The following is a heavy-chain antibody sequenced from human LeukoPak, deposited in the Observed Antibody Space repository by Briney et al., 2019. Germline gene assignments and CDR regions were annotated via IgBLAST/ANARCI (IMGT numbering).Heavy chain of an antibody. Sequence: GGYLRLSCAASGFTFSSYGMHWVRQAPGKGLEWVAFIRYDGSNKYYADSVKGRFTISRDNSKNTLYLQMNSLRAEDTAVYYCAKDYYYGSGSYQSTWGQGTLVTVSS. CDR3: AKDYYYGSGSYQST. V-gene: IGHV3-30*02. D-gene: IGHD3-10*01. CDR2: IRYDGSNK. J-gene: IGHJ5*02. CDR1: GFTFSSYG.